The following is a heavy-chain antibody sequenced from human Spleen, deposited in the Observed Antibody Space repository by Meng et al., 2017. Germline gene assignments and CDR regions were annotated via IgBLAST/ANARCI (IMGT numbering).Heavy chain of an antibody. Sequence: GESLKISCAASGFTFSSCTMTWVRQAPGKGLEWVSTISGGGDTIYYADFVRGRFILSRDNSNNTLFLQVNSLRVEDTAVYYCAKGRGGGDYQVDYWGQGTQVTVSS. CDR2: ISGGGDTI. J-gene: IGHJ4*02. CDR1: GFTFSSCT. D-gene: IGHD4-17*01. V-gene: IGHV3-23*01. CDR3: AKGRGGGDYQVDY.